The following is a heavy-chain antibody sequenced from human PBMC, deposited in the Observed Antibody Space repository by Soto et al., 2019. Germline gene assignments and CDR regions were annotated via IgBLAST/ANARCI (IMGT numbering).Heavy chain of an antibody. CDR3: ARSYYYDSSGYEPQTRPFDY. CDR2: TYYRSKWYN. CDR1: GDSVSSNSAA. J-gene: IGHJ4*02. V-gene: IGHV6-1*01. D-gene: IGHD3-22*01. Sequence: SQTLSLTCAISGDSVSSNSAAWNWIRQSPSRGLEWLGRTYYRSKWYNDYAVSVKSRITINPDTSKNQFSLQLNSVTPEDTAVYYCARSYYYDSSGYEPQTRPFDYWGQGTLVTVSS.